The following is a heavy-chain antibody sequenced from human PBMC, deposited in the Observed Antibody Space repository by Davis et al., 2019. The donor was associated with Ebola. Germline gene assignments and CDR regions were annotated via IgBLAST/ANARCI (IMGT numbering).Heavy chain of an antibody. CDR2: IYYSGST. V-gene: IGHV4-39*01. CDR3: ASLRITMVQGVIITSLRFDY. D-gene: IGHD3-10*01. Sequence: MPSETLSLTCTVSGGSISSSSYYWGWIHQPPGKGLEWIGSIYYSGSTYYNPSLKSRVTISVDTSKNQFSLKLSSVTAADTAVYYCASLRITMVQGVIITSLRFDYWGQGTLVTVSS. CDR1: GGSISSSSYY. J-gene: IGHJ4*02.